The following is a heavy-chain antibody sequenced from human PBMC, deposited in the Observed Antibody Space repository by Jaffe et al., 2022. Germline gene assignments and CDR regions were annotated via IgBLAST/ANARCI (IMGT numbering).Heavy chain of an antibody. Sequence: EVQLVESGGGLVQPGRSLRLSCTASGFTFGDYAMSWVRQAPGKGLEWVGFIRSKAYGGTTEYAASVKGRFTISRDDSKSIAYLQMNSLKTEDTAVYYCTRDRSGSYYYDAFDIWGQGTMVTVSS. J-gene: IGHJ3*02. CDR1: GFTFGDYA. D-gene: IGHD3-10*01. CDR2: IRSKAYGGTT. CDR3: TRDRSGSYYYDAFDI. V-gene: IGHV3-49*04.